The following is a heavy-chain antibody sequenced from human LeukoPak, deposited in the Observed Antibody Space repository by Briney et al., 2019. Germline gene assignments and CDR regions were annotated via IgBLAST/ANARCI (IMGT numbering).Heavy chain of an antibody. V-gene: IGHV1-2*02. D-gene: IGHD3-3*01. CDR3: ARVKLYGARGAFDI. J-gene: IGHJ3*02. CDR1: GYTFTGYY. CDR2: INPNSGGT. Sequence: ASVKVSCKASGYTFTGYYIHWVRQAPGQGLEWMGWINPNSGGTNHAQKFQGRVTMTRDTSISTAYMELSRLRSDDTAVYYCARVKLYGARGAFDIWGQGTMVTVSS.